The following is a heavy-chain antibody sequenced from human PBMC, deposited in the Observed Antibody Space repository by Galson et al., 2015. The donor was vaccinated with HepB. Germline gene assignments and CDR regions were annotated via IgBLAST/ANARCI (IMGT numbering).Heavy chain of an antibody. J-gene: IGHJ2*01. CDR3: ARHREQWLIQDWYFDL. CDR1: GYSFTSYW. CDR2: IAPTNSYT. V-gene: IGHV5-10-1*01. Sequence: QSGAEVKKPGESLRISCKGSGYSFTSYWINWVRQMPGKGLERMGTIAPTNSYTKYSPSFQGHVTISVDKSISTAYLQWSSLKASDTAMYYCARHREQWLIQDWYFDLWGRGTLVTVSS. D-gene: IGHD6-19*01.